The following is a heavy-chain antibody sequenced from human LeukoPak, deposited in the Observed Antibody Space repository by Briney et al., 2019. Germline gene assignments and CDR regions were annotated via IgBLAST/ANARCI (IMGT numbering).Heavy chain of an antibody. CDR1: GYTFTDYY. Sequence: ASVKVSCKASGYTFTDYYMHWVRQAAGQGREWMGWINPNSGGTNYAQKFQGRVTMTRDTSISTAYMELSRLRSDDTAVYYCARAPSSGWSGNWFDPWGQGTLVTVSS. D-gene: IGHD6-19*01. V-gene: IGHV1-2*02. J-gene: IGHJ5*02. CDR3: ARAPSSGWSGNWFDP. CDR2: INPNSGGT.